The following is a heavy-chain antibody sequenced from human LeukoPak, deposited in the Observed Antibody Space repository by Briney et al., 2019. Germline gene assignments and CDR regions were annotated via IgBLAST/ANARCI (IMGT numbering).Heavy chain of an antibody. CDR2: IYYSGST. Sequence: PSETLSLTCTVSGGSISSYYWSWIRQPPGKGLEGIGYIYYSGSTNYNPSLKSRVTISVDTSKNQFSLKLSSVTAADTAVYYCARGLGPRGYASDYWGQGTLVTVPS. J-gene: IGHJ4*02. CDR3: ARGLGPRGYASDY. CDR1: GGSISSYY. D-gene: IGHD3-16*01. V-gene: IGHV4-59*01.